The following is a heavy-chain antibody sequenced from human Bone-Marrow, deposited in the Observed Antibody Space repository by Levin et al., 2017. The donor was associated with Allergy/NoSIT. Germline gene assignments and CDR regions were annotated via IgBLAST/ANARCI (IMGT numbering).Heavy chain of an antibody. CDR3: ANRQDSGGVHDSRGRDLS. CDR2: IGGSAEKT. V-gene: IGHV3-23*01. Sequence: GGSLRLSCAAFGFTFKSYTMTWVRQAPGKGLEWVASIGGSAEKTDYADSVRGRFTISRDNSKFTVYLQMNSLRLDDTAVYYCANRQDSGGVHDSRGRDLSWGRGTLVTVSS. D-gene: IGHD3-16*01. CDR1: GFTFKSYT. J-gene: IGHJ4*02.